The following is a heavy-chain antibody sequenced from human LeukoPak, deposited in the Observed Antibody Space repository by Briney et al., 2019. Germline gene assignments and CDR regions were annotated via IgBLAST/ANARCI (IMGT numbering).Heavy chain of an antibody. V-gene: IGHV3-23*01. D-gene: IGHD3-10*01. J-gene: IGHJ4*02. CDR3: ARDETMVRGGPRPY. Sequence: GGSLRLSCAASGFTFSSYAMSWVRQAPGKGLEWFSGISDSGDSTYYADSVKGRFTISRDNSKNTLHLQMNSLRAEDTAAYYCARDETMVRGGPRPYWGQGTLVTISS. CDR2: ISDSGDST. CDR1: GFTFSSYA.